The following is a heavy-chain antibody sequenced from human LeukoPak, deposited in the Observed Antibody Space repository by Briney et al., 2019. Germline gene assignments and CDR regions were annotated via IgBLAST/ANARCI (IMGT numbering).Heavy chain of an antibody. CDR3: ARHDAGIAARPFDN. J-gene: IGHJ4*02. D-gene: IGHD6-6*01. Sequence: SETLSLTCTVPGDSISTYYWSWIRRPPGKGLEWIAYIHASGPTNYNPSFKSRITISVDTSKNNFSMKLSSVTAADTAVYYCARHDAGIAARPFDNWGQGTLVTVSS. V-gene: IGHV4-4*09. CDR1: GDSISTYY. CDR2: IHASGPT.